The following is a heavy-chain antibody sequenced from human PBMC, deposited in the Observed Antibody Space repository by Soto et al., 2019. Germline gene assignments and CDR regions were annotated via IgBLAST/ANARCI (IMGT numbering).Heavy chain of an antibody. CDR2: IYSGGST. J-gene: IGHJ5*02. V-gene: IGHV3-53*01. CDR1: GFTVSSNY. CDR3: ARVGTYYDYVWGSYTLNWFDP. D-gene: IGHD3-16*01. Sequence: PGGSLRLSCAASGFTVSSNYMSWVRQAPGKGLEWVSVIYSGGSTYYAGSVKGRFTISRDNSKNTLYLQMNSLRAEDTAVYYCARVGTYYDYVWGSYTLNWFDPWGQGTLVTVSS.